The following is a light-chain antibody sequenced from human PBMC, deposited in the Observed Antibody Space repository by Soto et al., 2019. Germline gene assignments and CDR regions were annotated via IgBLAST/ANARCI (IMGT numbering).Light chain of an antibody. J-gene: IGKJ5*01. V-gene: IGKV3-15*01. CDR1: ESVSSN. CDR3: QQYNNWPPSII. Sequence: VMTQSPATLSVYPGERVTLSCRASESVSSNLAWYQQRPGQAPRLLIYGASTRATETPLRFRGSGSGTEFTLTISSLQSEDLAVYYCQQYNNWPPSIIFGPGTRLAIK. CDR2: GAS.